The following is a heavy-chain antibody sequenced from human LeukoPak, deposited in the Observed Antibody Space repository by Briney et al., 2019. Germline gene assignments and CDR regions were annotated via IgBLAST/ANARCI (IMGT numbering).Heavy chain of an antibody. D-gene: IGHD1-7*01. Sequence: SETLSLTCTVSGGSISSSSYYWGWIRQPPGKGLEWIGSIYYSGSTYYNPSLKSRVTISVDTSKNQFSLKLSSVTAADTAVYYCARHWNYGVFYYYYGMDVWGQGTTVTVSS. CDR2: IYYSGST. J-gene: IGHJ6*02. CDR1: GGSISSSSYY. V-gene: IGHV4-39*01. CDR3: ARHWNYGVFYYYYGMDV.